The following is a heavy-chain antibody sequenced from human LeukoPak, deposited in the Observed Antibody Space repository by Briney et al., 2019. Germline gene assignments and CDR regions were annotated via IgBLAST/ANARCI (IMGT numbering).Heavy chain of an antibody. D-gene: IGHD3-10*01. CDR2: IRYRADGGTT. CDR1: GFIFCNYV. V-gene: IGHV3-49*04. CDR3: SRGLSSGSVGWFDP. Sequence: GGSLRLSCTASGFIFCNYVFSWVRQAPGQGLEWVGFIRYRADGGTTEYAASVKGRFTISRDDSKSIAYLQMNSLKTEDTAVYYCSRGLSSGSVGWFDPWGQGTLVTVSS. J-gene: IGHJ5*02.